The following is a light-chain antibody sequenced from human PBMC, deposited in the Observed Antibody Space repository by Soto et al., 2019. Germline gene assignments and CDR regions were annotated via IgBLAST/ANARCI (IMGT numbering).Light chain of an antibody. CDR3: QQYNNWPLQT. J-gene: IGKJ1*01. Sequence: EIVMTQSPDTLSVSPGERATLSCRASQSVSSYLAWYQQKPGQAPRLLIYAASTRATGIPARFSGSGSGTEFTLTISSLQSEDFAVYYCQQYNNWPLQTFGQGTKVDIK. CDR2: AAS. CDR1: QSVSSY. V-gene: IGKV3-15*01.